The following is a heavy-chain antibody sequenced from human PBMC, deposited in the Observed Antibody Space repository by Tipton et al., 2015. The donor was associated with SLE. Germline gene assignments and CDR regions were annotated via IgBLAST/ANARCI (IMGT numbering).Heavy chain of an antibody. V-gene: IGHV4-59*12. D-gene: IGHD1-26*01. Sequence: TLSLTCVVSGGSISDYYWSWIRQPPGKGLEWIGYIYSSGRTDYNPPLRSRVTVSIDTSKNQFSLKLSSVTAADTAVYYCARSLSRKWTLDRWGQGTLVTVSS. CDR3: ARSLSRKWTLDR. J-gene: IGHJ5*02. CDR2: IYSSGRT. CDR1: GGSISDYY.